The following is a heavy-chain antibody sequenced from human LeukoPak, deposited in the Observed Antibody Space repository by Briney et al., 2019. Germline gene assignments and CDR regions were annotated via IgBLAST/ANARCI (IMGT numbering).Heavy chain of an antibody. J-gene: IGHJ6*02. CDR3: ARVDVQDIVVVDYYYYGMDV. V-gene: IGHV3-21*01. Sequence: GGSLRLSCAASGFTFSSYSMNWVRQAPGKGLEWVSSISSSSSYIYYADSVKGRFTISRDNAKNSLYLQMNSLRAEDTAVYYCARVDVQDIVVVDYYYYGMDVWGQGTTVTVSS. CDR2: ISSSSSYI. D-gene: IGHD2-2*01. CDR1: GFTFSSYS.